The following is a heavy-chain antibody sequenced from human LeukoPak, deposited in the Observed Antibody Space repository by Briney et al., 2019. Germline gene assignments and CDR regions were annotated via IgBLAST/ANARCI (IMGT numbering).Heavy chain of an antibody. D-gene: IGHD3-22*01. J-gene: IGHJ4*02. V-gene: IGHV4-30-2*01. Sequence: PSETLSLTCAVSGGSISSGGYSWSWIRQPPGKGLEWIGEINHSGSTNYNPSLKSRVTISVDTSKNQFSLKLSSVTAADTAVYYCARVSSGYLVDYWGQGTLVTVSS. CDR3: ARVSSGYLVDY. CDR1: GGSISSGGYS. CDR2: INHSGST.